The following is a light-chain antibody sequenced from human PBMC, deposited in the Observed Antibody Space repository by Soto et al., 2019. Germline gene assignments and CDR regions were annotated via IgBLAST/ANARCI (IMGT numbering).Light chain of an antibody. CDR2: DAS. CDR1: QSVSSY. Sequence: EIVLTQSAATLSLSPGERATHSCRASQSVSSYLAWYQQKPGQAPRLLIYDASNRATGIPARFSGSGSGTDFTLTISSLEPEDFAVYYCQQRSNWPTFGQGTKV. CDR3: QQRSNWPT. V-gene: IGKV3-11*01. J-gene: IGKJ1*01.